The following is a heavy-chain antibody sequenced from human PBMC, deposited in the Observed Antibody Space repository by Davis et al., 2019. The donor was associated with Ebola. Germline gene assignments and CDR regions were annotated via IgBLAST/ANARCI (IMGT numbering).Heavy chain of an antibody. J-gene: IGHJ4*02. D-gene: IGHD3-16*02. Sequence: GESLKISCAASGFAFSTYGMHWVRQAPGKGLEWVAIIAYDSFNQYYADSVMGRFTISRDNSKNTLYLQMNSLMTEDTAVYYCARGGLNYDYVWGSYRYTYFDYWGQGTLVTVSS. CDR1: GFAFSTYG. CDR2: IAYDSFNQ. V-gene: IGHV3-30*03. CDR3: ARGGLNYDYVWGSYRYTYFDY.